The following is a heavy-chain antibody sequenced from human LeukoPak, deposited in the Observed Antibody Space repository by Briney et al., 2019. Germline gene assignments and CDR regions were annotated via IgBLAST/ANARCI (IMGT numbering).Heavy chain of an antibody. D-gene: IGHD1-26*01. CDR1: GFTFSSYA. J-gene: IGHJ4*02. CDR2: ISYDGSNK. CDR3: AKSEAEQFHPYFDY. V-gene: IGHV3-30-3*01. Sequence: GRSLRLSCAASGFTFSSYAMHWVRQAPGKGLEWVAVISYDGSNKYYADSVKGRFTISRDNSKNTLYLQMNSLRAEDTAVYYCAKSEAEQFHPYFDYWGQGTLVTASS.